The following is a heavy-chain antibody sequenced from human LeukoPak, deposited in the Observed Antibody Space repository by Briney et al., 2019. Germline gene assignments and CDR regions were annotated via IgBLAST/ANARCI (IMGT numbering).Heavy chain of an antibody. D-gene: IGHD3-22*01. CDR1: GGSISSGSYY. CDR2: IYTSGST. Sequence: PSETLSLXCTVSGGSISSGSYYWSWSRQPAGKGLEWIGRIYTSGSTNYNPSLKSRVTISVDTSKNQFPLKLSSVTAADTAVYYCARDQDIYDSSGTAPAFDIWGQGTMVTVSS. J-gene: IGHJ3*02. V-gene: IGHV4-61*02. CDR3: ARDQDIYDSSGTAPAFDI.